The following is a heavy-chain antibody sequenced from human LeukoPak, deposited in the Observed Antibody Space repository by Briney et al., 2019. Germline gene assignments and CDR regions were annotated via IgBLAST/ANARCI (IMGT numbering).Heavy chain of an antibody. D-gene: IGHD3-22*01. V-gene: IGHV1-18*01. CDR2: ISAYNGNT. J-gene: IGHJ4*02. CDR3: ARDRPEYYYDSSGYSPFDY. Sequence: ASVKVSCKASGYTFTSYGISWVRQAPGQGLEWMGWISAYNGNTNYAQKLQGRVTMTTDTSTSTAYMELRSLRSDDTAVYYCARDRPEYYYDSSGYSPFDYWGQGTLVTVSP. CDR1: GYTFTSYG.